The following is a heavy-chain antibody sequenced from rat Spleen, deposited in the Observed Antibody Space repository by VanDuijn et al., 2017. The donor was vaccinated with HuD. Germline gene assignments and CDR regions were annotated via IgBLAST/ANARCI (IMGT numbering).Heavy chain of an antibody. CDR2: ISYDGSST. V-gene: IGHV5-7*01. CDR3: ARINNPGGYFDF. Sequence: EVQLVESGGGLVQPGRSLKLSCAASGFTFSDYNMAWVRQAPKKGLEWVATISYDGSSTYYRDSVKGRFTISRDNAKSTLYLQMDSLRSEDTATYYCARINNPGGYFDFWGPGTMVTVSS. CDR1: GFTFSDYN. D-gene: IGHD1-10*01. J-gene: IGHJ1*01.